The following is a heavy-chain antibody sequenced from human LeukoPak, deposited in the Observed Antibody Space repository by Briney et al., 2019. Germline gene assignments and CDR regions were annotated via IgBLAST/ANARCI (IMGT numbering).Heavy chain of an antibody. D-gene: IGHD3-10*01. CDR2: ITPIFGTA. J-gene: IGHJ4*02. Sequence: SVKVSCKAFVGTFSSYGIIWVRQAPGQGLEWMGGITPIFGTADYAQKFQGRVTISADESTSTVYMELRSLRSDDTAVYYCARADRMSSGKPYYWGQGTLVTVSS. CDR1: VGTFSSYG. CDR3: ARADRMSSGKPYY. V-gene: IGHV1-69*13.